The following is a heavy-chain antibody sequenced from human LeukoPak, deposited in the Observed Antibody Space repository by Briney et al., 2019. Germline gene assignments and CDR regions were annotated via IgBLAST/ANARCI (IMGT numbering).Heavy chain of an antibody. CDR1: GGSISSYY. CDR2: IYTSGST. V-gene: IGHV4-4*07. J-gene: IGHJ3*02. CDR3: AREVNMITFGGVITRDAFDI. D-gene: IGHD3-16*02. Sequence: PSETLSLTCTVSGGSISSYYWSWIRQPAGKGLEWIGRIYTSGSTNYNPSLKSRVTMSVDTSKNQFPLKLSSVTAADTAVYYCAREVNMITFGGVITRDAFDIWGQGTMVTVSS.